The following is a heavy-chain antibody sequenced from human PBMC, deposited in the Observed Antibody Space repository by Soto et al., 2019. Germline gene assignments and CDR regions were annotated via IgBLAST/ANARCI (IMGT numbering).Heavy chain of an antibody. CDR1: GDSVSINSAA. D-gene: IGHD2-2*01. CDR2: TYYRSKWYN. CDR3: ARAYSYCSSTSCYAFDI. J-gene: IGHJ3*02. V-gene: IGHV6-1*01. Sequence: PSQTLSLTCAISGDSVSINSAAWNWIRQSPSRGLEWLGRTYYRSKWYNDYAVSVKSRITINPDTSKNQFSLQLNSVTPEDTAVYYCARAYSYCSSTSCYAFDIWGQGTMVTVSS.